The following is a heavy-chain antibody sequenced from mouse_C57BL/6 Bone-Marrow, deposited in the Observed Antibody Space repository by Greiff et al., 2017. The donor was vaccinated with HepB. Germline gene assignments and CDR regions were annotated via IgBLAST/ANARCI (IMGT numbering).Heavy chain of an antibody. V-gene: IGHV1-64*01. J-gene: IGHJ3*01. CDR1: GYTFTSYW. D-gene: IGHD1-1*01. CDR2: IHPNSGST. CDR3: ARGPLHYYGSGGFAY. Sequence: QVQLKESGAELVKPGASVKLSCKASGYTFTSYWMHWVKQRPGQGLEWIGMIHPNSGSTNYNEKFKSKATLTVDKSSSTAYMQLSSLTSEDSAVYYCARGPLHYYGSGGFAYWGQGTLVTVSA.